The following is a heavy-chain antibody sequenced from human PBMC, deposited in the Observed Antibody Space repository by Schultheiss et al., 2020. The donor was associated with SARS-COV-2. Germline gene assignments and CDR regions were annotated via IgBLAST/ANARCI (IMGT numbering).Heavy chain of an antibody. CDR3: ARNPYGDYGMDV. D-gene: IGHD4-17*01. CDR2: INPNSGGT. V-gene: IGHV1-2*02. CDR1: GYTFTGYY. Sequence: GESLKISCKASGYTFTGYYMHWVRQAPGQGLEWMGWINPNSGGTNYAQKFQGRVTMTRDTSISTAYMELSRLRSDDTAVYYCARNPYGDYGMDVWGQGTTVTVSS. J-gene: IGHJ6*02.